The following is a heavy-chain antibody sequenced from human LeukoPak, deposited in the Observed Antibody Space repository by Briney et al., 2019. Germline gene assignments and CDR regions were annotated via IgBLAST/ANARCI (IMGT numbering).Heavy chain of an antibody. CDR2: IYSGGST. Sequence: GGSLRLSCAASGFTVSSNYMSWVRQAPGKGLEWVSVIYSGGSTYYADSVKGRFTISRDNSKNTLYLQMNSLRAEDTAVYYCARDGVNWNERYFGYWGQGTLVTVSS. J-gene: IGHJ4*02. CDR1: GFTVSSNY. V-gene: IGHV3-53*01. CDR3: ARDGVNWNERYFGY. D-gene: IGHD1-20*01.